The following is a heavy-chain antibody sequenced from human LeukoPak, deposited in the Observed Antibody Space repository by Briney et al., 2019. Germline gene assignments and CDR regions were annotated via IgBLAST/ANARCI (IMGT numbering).Heavy chain of an antibody. Sequence: SETLSLTCTVSGGSISTSSYYWGWIRQPPGKGLEWIGSIYYSGNTYYNASLKSQVSISIDTSKNQFSLRLTSVTAADTAVYYCARQTGSGLFILPGGQGTLVTVSS. V-gene: IGHV4-39*01. CDR1: GGSISTSSYY. CDR3: ARQTGSGLFILP. CDR2: IYYSGNT. D-gene: IGHD3/OR15-3a*01. J-gene: IGHJ4*02.